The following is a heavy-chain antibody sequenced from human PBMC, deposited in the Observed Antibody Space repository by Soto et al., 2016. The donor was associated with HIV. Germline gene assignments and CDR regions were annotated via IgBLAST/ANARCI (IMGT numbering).Heavy chain of an antibody. CDR2: ISSSSSYI. Sequence: EVQLVESGGGLVKPGGSLRLSCAASGFTFSSYSMNWVRQAPGKGLEWVSSISSSSSYIYYADSVKGRFTISRDNAKNSLYLQMNSLRAEDTAVYYCAREVMGAHPDAFDIWGQGTMVTVSS. V-gene: IGHV3-21*01. CDR3: AREVMGAHPDAFDI. J-gene: IGHJ3*02. D-gene: IGHD1-26*01. CDR1: GFTFSSYS.